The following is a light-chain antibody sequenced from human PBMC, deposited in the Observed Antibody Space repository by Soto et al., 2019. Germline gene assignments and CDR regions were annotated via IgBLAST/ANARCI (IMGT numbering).Light chain of an antibody. V-gene: IGKV1-5*03. CDR1: QSISGR. CDR2: KAS. Sequence: DIQMTQSPPTLSASVGDRVTITCRASQSISGRLAWYQQKPGKAPKILIYKASSLESGVPSSFSGSGSGTDFPPTITSLQPDVFATYNCQQYNTYASFGPGTKVDI. CDR3: QQYNTYAS. J-gene: IGKJ3*01.